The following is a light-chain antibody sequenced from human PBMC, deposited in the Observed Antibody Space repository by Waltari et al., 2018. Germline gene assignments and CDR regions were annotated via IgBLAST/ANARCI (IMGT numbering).Light chain of an antibody. CDR3: QQYYSIPLT. CDR1: QGISNS. Sequence: DIQMTQSPSSLSASTGDRVTITRRARQGISNSLAWYQQKPGNAPTLLFSDSSRLETGVPSRFTGSRSGTDYTLTISSLQPEDFASYYCQQYYSIPLTFGGGTKVEIE. CDR2: DSS. J-gene: IGKJ4*01. V-gene: IGKV1-NL1*01.